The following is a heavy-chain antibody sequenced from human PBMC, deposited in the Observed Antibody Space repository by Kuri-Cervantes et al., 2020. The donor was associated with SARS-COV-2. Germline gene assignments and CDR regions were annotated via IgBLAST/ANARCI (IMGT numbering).Heavy chain of an antibody. V-gene: IGHV1-2*02. CDR1: GYTFTSYV. CDR3: ARWSKKASFVRYYYYYMDV. Sequence: ASVKVSCKASGYTFTSYVMHWVRQAPGQGLEWMGWINPNSGGTNYAQKFQGRVTMTRDTSISTAYMELSRLRSEDTAVYYCARWSKKASFVRYYYYYMDVWGKGTTVTVSS. D-gene: IGHD3-10*02. CDR2: INPNSGGT. J-gene: IGHJ6*03.